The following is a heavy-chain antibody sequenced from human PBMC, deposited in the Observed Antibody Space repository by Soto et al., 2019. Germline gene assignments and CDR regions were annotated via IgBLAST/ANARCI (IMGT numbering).Heavy chain of an antibody. V-gene: IGHV4-59*01. CDR3: ATVHISTVSKTYFSDY. CDR1: GDSINTYH. CDR2: IYNSGNT. D-gene: IGHD4-17*01. J-gene: IGHJ4*02. Sequence: SETLSLTCTVSGDSINTYHWGWIRQSPGKGLEWIGYIYNSGNTNYNPSLKSRVTISIDMSTNQFSLKLNSVTAADTAVYYCATVHISTVSKTYFSDYWGQGALVTVSS.